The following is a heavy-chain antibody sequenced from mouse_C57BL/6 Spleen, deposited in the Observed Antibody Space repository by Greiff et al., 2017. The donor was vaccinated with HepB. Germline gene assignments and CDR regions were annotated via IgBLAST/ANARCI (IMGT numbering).Heavy chain of an antibody. Sequence: QVQLQQPGAELVRPGSSVKLSCKASGYTFTSYWMHWVKQRPIQGLEWIGNIDPSDSETHYNQKFKDKATLTVDNSSSTAYMQLSSLTSEDSAVYYCARGHYGSSYGDYWGQGTTLTVSS. J-gene: IGHJ2*01. CDR1: GYTFTSYW. CDR3: ARGHYGSSYGDY. V-gene: IGHV1-52*01. CDR2: IDPSDSET. D-gene: IGHD1-1*01.